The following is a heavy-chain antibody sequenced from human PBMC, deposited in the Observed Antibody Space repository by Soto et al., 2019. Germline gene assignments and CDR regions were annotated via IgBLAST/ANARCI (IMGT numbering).Heavy chain of an antibody. CDR3: ARRARGTFHGFDV. CDR1: GYTFINYY. D-gene: IGHD3-16*01. Sequence: QVQLEQSGAEVKKPGTSVKISCKASGYTFINYYIHWVRQGPGQGLEWTGVINPSGGRTDHSQNFQARVTVTRDASTNTVYLELRNLTSQDTAVSYCARRARGTFHGFDVWGQGTTVIVSS. V-gene: IGHV1-46*01. CDR2: INPSGGRT. J-gene: IGHJ3*01.